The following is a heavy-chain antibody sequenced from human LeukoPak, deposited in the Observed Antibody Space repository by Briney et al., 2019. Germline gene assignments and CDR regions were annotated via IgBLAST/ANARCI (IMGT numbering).Heavy chain of an antibody. CDR2: IYRVGST. CDR1: GGPVSSGGYS. J-gene: IGHJ5*02. V-gene: IGHV4-30-2*01. D-gene: IGHD6-25*01. CDR3: ARQARLEAGTFTWFDP. Sequence: PSETLSLTCAVSGGPVSSGGYSWTWLRQPPGKGLEWIGHIYRVGSTNYNPSVKSRVTISVDRSRNQFSLRLNDVTAEDSALYFCARQARLEAGTFTWFDPWGQGTLVTVSS.